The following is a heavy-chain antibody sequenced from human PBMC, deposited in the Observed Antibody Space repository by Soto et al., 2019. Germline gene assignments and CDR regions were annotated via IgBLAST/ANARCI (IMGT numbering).Heavy chain of an antibody. CDR3: VVQLWLDYFDS. CDR1: GGSISSSSYY. J-gene: IGHJ4*02. CDR2: IYYSGST. V-gene: IGHV4-39*01. D-gene: IGHD5-18*01. Sequence: PSETLSLTCTVSGGSISSSSYYWGWIRQPPGKGLEWIGSIYYSGSTYYNPSLKSRVTISVDTSKNQFSLKLSSVTAADTAVYYCVVQLWLDYFDSWGQGTLVT.